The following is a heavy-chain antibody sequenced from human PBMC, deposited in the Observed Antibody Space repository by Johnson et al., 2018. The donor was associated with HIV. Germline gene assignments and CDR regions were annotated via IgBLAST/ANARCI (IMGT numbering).Heavy chain of an antibody. Sequence: VQLVESGGGVVRPGGSLRLSCAASGFTFDDHDMNWVRQVPGKGLEWVSGINWNGGSTGYADSVKGRFTISRDNAKNSLYLQMNRLRDEDTALYSCARAVRVGATTNSAVDFWGQGTMVTVSS. CDR3: ARAVRVGATTNSAVDF. D-gene: IGHD1-26*01. CDR2: INWNGGST. V-gene: IGHV3-20*04. CDR1: GFTFDDHD. J-gene: IGHJ3*01.